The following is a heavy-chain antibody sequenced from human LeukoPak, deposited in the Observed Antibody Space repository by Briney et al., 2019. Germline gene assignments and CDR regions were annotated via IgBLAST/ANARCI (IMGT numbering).Heavy chain of an antibody. CDR2: ISIIDGNT. CDR3: ARDSDTTSGRDP. V-gene: IGHV1-18*01. J-gene: IGHJ5*02. CDR1: GYTFTKYG. Sequence: GASVKVSCKAFGYTFTKYGISWVRQAPGQGLEWMGWISIIDGNTNYAQKLQGRVTMTTDTSTNTVYMELRSLRFDDAAVYYCARDSDTTSGRDPWRQGTLVTVSS. D-gene: IGHD1-26*01.